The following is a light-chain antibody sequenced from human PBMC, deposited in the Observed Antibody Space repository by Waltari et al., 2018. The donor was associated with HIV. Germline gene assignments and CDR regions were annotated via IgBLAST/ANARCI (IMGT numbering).Light chain of an antibody. CDR1: QSIDTW. J-gene: IGKJ1*01. Sequence: DIQMTQSPSTPSTSVGDRITITCRASQSIDTWLAWYQQKSGKAPKLLVYKASSLESGVPSRFSGSGSGTEFTLTISSLQPDDIATYYCQHYNTSSPWTFGQGTRVDI. V-gene: IGKV1-5*03. CDR2: KAS. CDR3: QHYNTSSPWT.